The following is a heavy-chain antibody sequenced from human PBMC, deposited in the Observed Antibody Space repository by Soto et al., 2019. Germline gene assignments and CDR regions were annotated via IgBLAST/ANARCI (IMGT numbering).Heavy chain of an antibody. CDR2: IIPIFGTA. J-gene: IGHJ4*02. CDR3: ARGGMYYYDSSGYYSFSRGCSFDY. V-gene: IGHV1-69*12. Sequence: QVQLVQSGAEVKKPGSSVKVSCKASGGTFSSYAISWVRQAPGQGLEWMGGIIPIFGTANYAQTFQGRVTIAAAESTSTAYMELSSLRSEDTALDYCARGGMYYYDSSGYYSFSRGCSFDYWGQGTLVTVSS. CDR1: GGTFSSYA. D-gene: IGHD3-22*01.